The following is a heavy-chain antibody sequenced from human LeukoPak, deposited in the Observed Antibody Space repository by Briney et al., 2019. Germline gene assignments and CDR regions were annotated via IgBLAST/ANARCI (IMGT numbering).Heavy chain of an antibody. J-gene: IGHJ4*02. Sequence: SQTLSLTCTVSGGSISSGSYYWRWIRQPAGKGLEWIGRIYTSGSTNYNPSLKSRVTISVDTSKNQFSLKLSSVTAADTAVYYCARGPAGYSSSWYSYYFDYWGQGTLVTVSS. CDR3: ARGPAGYSSSWYSYYFDY. CDR1: GGSISSGSYY. CDR2: IYTSGST. D-gene: IGHD6-13*01. V-gene: IGHV4-61*02.